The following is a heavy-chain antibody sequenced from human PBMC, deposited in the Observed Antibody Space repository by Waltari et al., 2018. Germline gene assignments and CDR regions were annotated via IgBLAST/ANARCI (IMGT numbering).Heavy chain of an antibody. CDR1: GFSLATTGTC. CDR3: ARVKSIAAVVFDS. CDR2: IGWDDDK. V-gene: IGHV2-70*01. J-gene: IGHJ4*02. D-gene: IGHD6-6*01. Sequence: QVTLRESVPALVKPTQTLTLTCNFSGFSLATTGTCLSWIRQPPGKALEWLALIGWDDDKYSTTSLKTRLTISKDTSKNQVVLIMTNMDPVDTATYYCARVKSIAAVVFDSWGQGTLVTVSS.